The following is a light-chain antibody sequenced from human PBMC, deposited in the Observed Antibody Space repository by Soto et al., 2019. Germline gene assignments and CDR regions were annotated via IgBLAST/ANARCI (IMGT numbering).Light chain of an antibody. Sequence: QSVLTQPPSVSGAPGQRVTIYCTGSSSNIGADYDVHWYQQLPGTAPKLLIYGNSNRPSGVPDRFSGSKSGTSASLAITGLQAEDEADYYCQSYDSSLSAVVFGVGTKVTVL. CDR2: GNS. CDR3: QSYDSSLSAVV. J-gene: IGLJ3*02. V-gene: IGLV1-40*01. CDR1: SSNIGADYD.